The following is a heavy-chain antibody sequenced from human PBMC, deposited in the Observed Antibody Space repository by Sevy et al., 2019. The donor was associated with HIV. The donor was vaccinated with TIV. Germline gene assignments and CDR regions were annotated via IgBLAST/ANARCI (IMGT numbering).Heavy chain of an antibody. CDR3: ARDPVGDYYFDY. J-gene: IGHJ4*02. CDR1: GFTFSSYA. Sequence: GGSLRLSCAASGFTFSSYAMHWVRQAPGKGLEWVAVISYDGSNKYYADSVKGRFTISRDNSKNTLYLQMNSLRAEDTAVYYCARDPVGDYYFDYWGQRTLVTASS. CDR2: ISYDGSNK. D-gene: IGHD4-17*01. V-gene: IGHV3-30-3*01.